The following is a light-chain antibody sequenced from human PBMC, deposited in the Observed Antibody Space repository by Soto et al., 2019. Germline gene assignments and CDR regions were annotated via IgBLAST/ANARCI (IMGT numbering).Light chain of an antibody. Sequence: DIVMTQSPDSLAVSLGERATINCKASQSVLYSSNNNNYLAWYQQKPGQPPNLLIYWASTRESGVPDRFSGNGSGTDFTLTISSLQAEDVAVYYCQQYYTTLVTFGGGTKVEIK. CDR2: WAS. CDR1: QSVLYSSNNNNY. V-gene: IGKV4-1*01. J-gene: IGKJ4*01. CDR3: QQYYTTLVT.